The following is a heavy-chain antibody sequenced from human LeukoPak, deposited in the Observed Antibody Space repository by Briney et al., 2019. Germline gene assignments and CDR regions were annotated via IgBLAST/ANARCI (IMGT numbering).Heavy chain of an antibody. J-gene: IGHJ4*02. Sequence: SETLSLTCTVSGGSISSYYWSWIRQPPGKGLEWIGYIYYSGSTNYNPSLKSRVTISVDTSKNQFSLKLSSVTAADTAVYYCASTLAAYSSSWRGGLAYWGQGTLVTVSS. CDR3: ASTLAAYSSSWRGGLAY. CDR1: GGSISSYY. V-gene: IGHV4-59*08. D-gene: IGHD6-13*01. CDR2: IYYSGST.